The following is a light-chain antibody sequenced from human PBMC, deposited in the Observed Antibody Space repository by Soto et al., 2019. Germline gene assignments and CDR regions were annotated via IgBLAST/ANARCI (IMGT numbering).Light chain of an antibody. Sequence: QSALTQPPSASGIPGQRVTMSCSGSSSNIGSNTVNWYRQFPGTDPKLLIFVNNQRPSGVPDRFSGSKYGTSASLAISWLQSEDEADYYCAAWYDSLNGLVFGTGTKVTVL. CDR3: AAWYDSLNGLV. J-gene: IGLJ1*01. V-gene: IGLV1-44*01. CDR1: SSNIGSNT. CDR2: VNN.